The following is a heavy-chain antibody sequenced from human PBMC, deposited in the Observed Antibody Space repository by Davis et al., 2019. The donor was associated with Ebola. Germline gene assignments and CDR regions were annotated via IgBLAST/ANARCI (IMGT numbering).Heavy chain of an antibody. V-gene: IGHV3-23*01. CDR3: ARQARVDV. CDR2: ISGSGGGT. Sequence: GESLKISCEASGLTFSNFAMSWVRQAPGKGLEWVSTISGSGGGTYYEESVKGRFSISRDNAKNSLYLQMSSLRAEDTAIYYCARQARVDVWGQGTTVTVSS. CDR1: GLTFSNFA. J-gene: IGHJ6*02.